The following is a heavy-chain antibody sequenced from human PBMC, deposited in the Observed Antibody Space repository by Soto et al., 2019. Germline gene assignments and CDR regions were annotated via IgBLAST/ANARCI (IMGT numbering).Heavy chain of an antibody. CDR1: GYTFTSYY. D-gene: IGHD3-10*01. V-gene: IGHV1-46*03. J-gene: IGHJ6*03. CDR3: ARDGLLWFGESGGYYYYYYMDV. Sequence: EASVKVSCKASGYTFTSYYMHWVRQAPGQGLEWMGIINPSGGSTSYAQKFQGRVTMTRDTSTSTVYMELSSLRSEDTAVYYCARDGLLWFGESGGYYYYYYMDVWGKGTTVTVSS. CDR2: INPSGGST.